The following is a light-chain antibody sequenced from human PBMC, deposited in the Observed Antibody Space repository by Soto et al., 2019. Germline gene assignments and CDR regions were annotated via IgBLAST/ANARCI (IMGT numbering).Light chain of an antibody. V-gene: IGLV2-14*01. J-gene: IGLJ2*01. Sequence: QSVLTQPASVSGSPGQSITISCTGSSSDVGGYDYVSWYQQHPGKAPKLLIYAVTNRPSGVSDRFSGSKSGNMASLTISGLQAEDEADYFCSSYTSSSTLGVFGGGTKVTVL. CDR3: SSYTSSSTLGV. CDR1: SSDVGGYDY. CDR2: AVT.